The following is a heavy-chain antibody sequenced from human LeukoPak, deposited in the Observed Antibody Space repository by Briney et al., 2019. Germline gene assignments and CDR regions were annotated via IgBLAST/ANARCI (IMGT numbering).Heavy chain of an antibody. Sequence: GGSLRLSCAASGFTFSSYAMSWVRQAPGKGLEWASAISGSGGSTYYADSVKGRFTISRDNSKNTLYLQMNSLRAEDTAVYYCAKTEERFLERFSPFDYWGQGTLVTVSS. CDR2: ISGSGGST. D-gene: IGHD3-3*01. CDR3: AKTEERFLERFSPFDY. J-gene: IGHJ4*02. V-gene: IGHV3-23*01. CDR1: GFTFSSYA.